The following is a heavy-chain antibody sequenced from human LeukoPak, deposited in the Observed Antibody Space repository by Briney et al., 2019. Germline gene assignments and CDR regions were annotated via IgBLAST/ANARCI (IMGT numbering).Heavy chain of an antibody. V-gene: IGHV3-48*01. Sequence: GGSLRLSCAASGFIFSDYGMNWVPQAPGKGRGWVSYISTGNSTIYYADSVKGPFTISRDNAKYSLYLEMNSLRAEDTAVYYCARDWYSSGWAENPGSWGQGTLVTVSS. D-gene: IGHD6-19*01. J-gene: IGHJ4*02. CDR1: GFIFSDYG. CDR2: ISTGNSTI. CDR3: ARDWYSSGWAENPGS.